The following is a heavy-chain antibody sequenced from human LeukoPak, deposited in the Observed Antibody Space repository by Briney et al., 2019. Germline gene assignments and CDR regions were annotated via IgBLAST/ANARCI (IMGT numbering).Heavy chain of an antibody. D-gene: IGHD3-22*01. V-gene: IGHV4-4*07. Sequence: HPSETLSLTCTVSGGSISSYYWSWIRQPAGKGLEWIGRIYTSGSTNYNPSLKSRVTMSVDTSKNQFSLKLSSVTAADTAVYYCARGDSSGYYLLPNEGYYMDVWGKGTTVTVSS. J-gene: IGHJ6*03. CDR3: ARGDSSGYYLLPNEGYYMDV. CDR1: GGSISSYY. CDR2: IYTSGST.